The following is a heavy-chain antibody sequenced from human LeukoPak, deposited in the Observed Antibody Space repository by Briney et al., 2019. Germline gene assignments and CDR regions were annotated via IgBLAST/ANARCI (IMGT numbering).Heavy chain of an antibody. CDR1: GFTFSSFA. CDR2: IYSDGSRT. CDR3: VKSPGSGWPV. J-gene: IGHJ4*02. V-gene: IGHV3-64D*06. Sequence: GGSLRLFCAASGFTFSSFAMYWVRQAPGKGLEYLSAIYSDGSRTYYADSVKGRFTISRDNSKNTLYFEMSSLRVEDTAVYYCVKSPGSGWPVWGQGTLLTVSS. D-gene: IGHD6-19*01.